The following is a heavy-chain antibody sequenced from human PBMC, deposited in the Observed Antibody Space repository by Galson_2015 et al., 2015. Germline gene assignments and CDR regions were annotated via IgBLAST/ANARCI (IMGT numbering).Heavy chain of an antibody. CDR3: ASPNIAARLGY. Sequence: FLRLSCAASGFTFSSYWMSWVRQAPGKGLEWVANIKQDGSEKYYVDSVKGRFTISRDNAKNSLYLQMNSLRAEDTAVYYCASPNIAARLGYWGQGTLVTVSS. CDR2: IKQDGSEK. D-gene: IGHD6-6*01. V-gene: IGHV3-7*01. CDR1: GFTFSSYW. J-gene: IGHJ4*02.